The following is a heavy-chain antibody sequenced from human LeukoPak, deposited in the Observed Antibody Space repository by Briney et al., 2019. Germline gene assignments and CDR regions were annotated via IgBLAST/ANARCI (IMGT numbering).Heavy chain of an antibody. V-gene: IGHV4-34*01. D-gene: IGHD6-25*01. J-gene: IGHJ3*02. Sequence: SETLSLTCAVYGGSFSGYYWSWIRQPPGKGLEWIGEINHSGSTNYNPSLKSRVTISVDTSKNQFSLKLSSVTAADTAVYYCAGTIAATHGGAFDIWGQGTMVTVSP. CDR2: INHSGST. CDR3: AGTIAATHGGAFDI. CDR1: GGSFSGYY.